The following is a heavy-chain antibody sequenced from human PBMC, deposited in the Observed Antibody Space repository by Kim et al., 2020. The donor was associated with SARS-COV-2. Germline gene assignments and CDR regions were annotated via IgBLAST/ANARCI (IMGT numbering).Heavy chain of an antibody. J-gene: IGHJ4*02. CDR1: GYLFSNYF. CDR3: ARQWDQFYDY. Sequence: GASLQISCKASGYLFSNYFFGWLRHMPGKGLEWIGIIDPDNSETTYNPSFRGQVSISVDNSITTAYLQWSSLKASDTAIYYCARQWDQFYDYWGQGTLVTVSS. V-gene: IGHV5-51*01. CDR2: IDPDNSET. D-gene: IGHD1-26*01.